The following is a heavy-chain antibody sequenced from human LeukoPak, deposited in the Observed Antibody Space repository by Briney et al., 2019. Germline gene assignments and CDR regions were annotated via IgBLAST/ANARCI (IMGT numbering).Heavy chain of an antibody. CDR2: ISGSGGST. CDR1: GFTFSSYA. Sequence: GGSLRLSCAASGFTFSSYAMSWVRQAPGKGLEWVSAISGSGGSTYYADSVKGRFTISRDNSKNTLYLQMNSLRVEDTAVYYCARDLEGYYGMDVWGQGTTVIVSS. CDR3: ARDLEGYYGMDV. J-gene: IGHJ6*02. V-gene: IGHV3-23*01.